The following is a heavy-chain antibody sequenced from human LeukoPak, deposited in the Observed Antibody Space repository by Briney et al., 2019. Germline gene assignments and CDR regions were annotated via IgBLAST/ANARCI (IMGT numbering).Heavy chain of an antibody. V-gene: IGHV3-21*01. D-gene: IGHD6-13*01. J-gene: IGHJ1*01. CDR3: ARDSGTSYSSSWGYFQH. Sequence: PGGSLRLSCAASGFTFSSYSMNWVRQAPGKGLEWVSSISSSSSYIYYADSVKGRFTISRDNAKNSLYLQMNSLRAEDTAVYYCARDSGTSYSSSWGYFQHWGQGTLVTVSS. CDR2: ISSSSSYI. CDR1: GFTFSSYS.